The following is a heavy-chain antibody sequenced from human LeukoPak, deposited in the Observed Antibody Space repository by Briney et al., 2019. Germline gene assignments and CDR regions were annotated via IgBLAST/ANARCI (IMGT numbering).Heavy chain of an antibody. CDR1: GFTFSNYW. CDR3: ARETPRRGETRDGYR. J-gene: IGHJ4*02. CDR2: IKQDGSET. V-gene: IGHV3-7*01. D-gene: IGHD5-24*01. Sequence: PGGSLRLSCAASGFTFSNYWVNWVRQVPGKGLECLANIKQDGSETYYADSVKGRFTISRDNAKNSLYLQMNSLRAEDTAVYYCARETPRRGETRDGYRWGQGTLVTVSS.